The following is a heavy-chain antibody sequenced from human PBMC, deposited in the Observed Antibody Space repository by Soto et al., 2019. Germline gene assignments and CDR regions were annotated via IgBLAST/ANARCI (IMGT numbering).Heavy chain of an antibody. V-gene: IGHV1-3*01. J-gene: IGHJ3*02. CDR1: GYTFTSYA. CDR2: INAGNGNT. CDR3: ASLVDTKFHAFDI. Sequence: QVQLVQSGAEVKKPGASVKVSCKASGYTFTSYAMHWVRQAPGQRHEWMGWINAGNGNTKYSQKFQGRVTITRDTSASTANMELSSLRSEDTAVYYCASLVDTKFHAFDIWGQGTMVTVSS. D-gene: IGHD5-18*01.